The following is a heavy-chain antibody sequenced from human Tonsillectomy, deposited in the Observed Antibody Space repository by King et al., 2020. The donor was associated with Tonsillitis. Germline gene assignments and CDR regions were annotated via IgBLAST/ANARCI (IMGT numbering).Heavy chain of an antibody. D-gene: IGHD1-26*01. Sequence: VQLQESGPRLVKPAETLSLNCTVSGCSTSGYFWSWIRQPPGKGLEWIVYIFYSGSTNYNPSLKSRGTISVDTSKNKVSLKLRSVTAADTAVYYCARGASGDYWGQGTLVAVSS. CDR1: GCSTSGYF. CDR2: IFYSGST. CDR3: ARGASGDY. J-gene: IGHJ4*02. V-gene: IGHV4-59*01.